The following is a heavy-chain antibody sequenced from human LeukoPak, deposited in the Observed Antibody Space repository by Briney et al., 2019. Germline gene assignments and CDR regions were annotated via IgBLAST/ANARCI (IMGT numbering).Heavy chain of an antibody. V-gene: IGHV1-2*02. Sequence: ASVKVSCKASGYTFTGYYMHWVRQAPGQGLEGMGWINPNSGGTNYAQKFQGRVTMTRDTSISTAYMELSRLRSDDTAVYYCARETTVVTRDYDYWGQGTLVTVSS. CDR1: GYTFTGYY. D-gene: IGHD4-17*01. CDR2: INPNSGGT. J-gene: IGHJ4*02. CDR3: ARETTVVTRDYDY.